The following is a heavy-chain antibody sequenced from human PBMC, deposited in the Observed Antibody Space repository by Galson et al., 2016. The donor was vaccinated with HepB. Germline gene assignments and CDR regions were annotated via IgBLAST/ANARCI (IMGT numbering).Heavy chain of an antibody. CDR2: ISGSGTDL. CDR3: AVLIASNGHLDS. Sequence: SLRLSCAASGFTFRSYTMNWVRQAPGKGLECVASISGSGTDLYYVDSVKGRFTISRDNAKNSLALQMSRLRAEDTAIYYCAVLIASNGHLDSWGPGSLVTVSS. D-gene: IGHD2-8*01. V-gene: IGHV3-21*01. CDR1: GFTFRSYT. J-gene: IGHJ4*02.